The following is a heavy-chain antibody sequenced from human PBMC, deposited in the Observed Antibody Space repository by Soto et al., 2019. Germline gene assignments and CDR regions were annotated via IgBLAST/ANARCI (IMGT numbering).Heavy chain of an antibody. CDR3: ARDRYFSDSAGYYRTLDS. J-gene: IGHJ5*01. CDR1: GGSFNNDC. V-gene: IGHV4-59*01. D-gene: IGHD3-22*01. Sequence: PSETLSLTCTISGGSFNNDCWTWIRQSPGKGLEWIGYIFHSGITDYNPSVKSRVTISIDKSKNLFSLKLTSVNAADTAVYYCARDRYFSDSAGYYRTLDSWGQGILVTVS. CDR2: IFHSGIT.